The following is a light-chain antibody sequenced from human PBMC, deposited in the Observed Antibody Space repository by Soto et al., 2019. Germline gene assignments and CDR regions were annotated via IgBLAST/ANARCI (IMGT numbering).Light chain of an antibody. CDR1: QSVRSSY. CDR2: GAS. V-gene: IGKV3-20*01. J-gene: IGKJ3*01. CDR3: QQYGDSPL. Sequence: EIVLTQSPGTLSLSPGERATLSCRASQSVRSSYLAWYQQKPGQAPRLLIYGASSRATGIPDRFSGSGSGTDFTLTISRLEPEDFAVSYCQQYGDSPLLGPGTKVDIK.